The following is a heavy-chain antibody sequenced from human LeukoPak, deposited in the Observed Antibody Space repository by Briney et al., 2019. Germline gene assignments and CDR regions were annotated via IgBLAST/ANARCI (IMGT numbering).Heavy chain of an antibody. Sequence: ASVKVSCKASGYTFTSYYMHWVRQAPGQGLEWMGIINPSGGSTSYAQKFQGRVTMTRGMSTSTVYMELSSLRSEDTAVYYCARDAPEGGSWFDPWGQGTLVTVSS. D-gene: IGHD3-16*01. CDR1: GYTFTSYY. CDR2: INPSGGST. V-gene: IGHV1-46*01. J-gene: IGHJ5*02. CDR3: ARDAPEGGSWFDP.